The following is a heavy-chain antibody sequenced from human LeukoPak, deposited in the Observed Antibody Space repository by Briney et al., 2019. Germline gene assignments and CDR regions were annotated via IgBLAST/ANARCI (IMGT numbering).Heavy chain of an antibody. CDR3: ARGYGGNSVDY. CDR1: GYTFTRYY. CDR2: ISAYNGNT. Sequence: ASVKVSCKASGYTFTRYYMHWVRQAPGQGLEGMGWISAYNGNTNYAQKLQGRVTMTTDTSTSTAYMELRSLRSDDTAVYYCARGYGGNSVDYWGQGTLVTVSS. V-gene: IGHV1-18*04. D-gene: IGHD4-23*01. J-gene: IGHJ4*02.